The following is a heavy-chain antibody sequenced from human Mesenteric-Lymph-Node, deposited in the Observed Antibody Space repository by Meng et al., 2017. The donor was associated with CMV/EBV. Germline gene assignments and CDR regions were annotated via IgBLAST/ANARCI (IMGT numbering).Heavy chain of an antibody. D-gene: IGHD6-19*01. CDR3: ARATGKGWHPVWYFDL. Sequence: SEILSFTCTVPGGSISSYYWSGIGPRPGKGLEWMGYICYSGTTNYNPSLKSRVTISVDTSKNQFSLRLSSVTAADTAVYYCARATGKGWHPVWYFDLWGRGTLVTVSS. CDR1: GGSISSYY. J-gene: IGHJ2*01. CDR2: ICYSGTT. V-gene: IGHV4-59*01.